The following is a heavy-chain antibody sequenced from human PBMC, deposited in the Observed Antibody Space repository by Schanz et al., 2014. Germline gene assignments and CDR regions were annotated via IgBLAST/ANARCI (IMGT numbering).Heavy chain of an antibody. CDR2: IYASGGT. D-gene: IGHD1-26*01. J-gene: IGHJ4*02. Sequence: QLQLQESGPGLVKPSETLSLTCTVSGGSISSSSYYWGWIRQPPGKGLEWIGSIYASGGTYYNPSRKSRVTIPVDTSKTLFSLGRSSVTAADTAVYFCARRGIGGTYYREPFDYWGQGTLVSVSS. CDR3: ARRGIGGTYYREPFDY. V-gene: IGHV4-39*01. CDR1: GGSISSSSYY.